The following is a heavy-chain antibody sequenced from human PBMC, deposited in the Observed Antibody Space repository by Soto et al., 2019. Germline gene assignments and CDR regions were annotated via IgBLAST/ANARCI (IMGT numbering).Heavy chain of an antibody. D-gene: IGHD3-10*01. CDR2: IDPSGSYT. V-gene: IGHV5-10-1*01. Sequence: GESLKISCKGSGYSFTSYWISWVRQMPGKGLEWMGRIDPSGSYTNYSPSFQGHVTISADKSISTAYLQWSSLKASDTAMYYCARHVGYYYGSGPLAWFDPWGQGTLVTVSS. J-gene: IGHJ5*02. CDR3: ARHVGYYYGSGPLAWFDP. CDR1: GYSFTSYW.